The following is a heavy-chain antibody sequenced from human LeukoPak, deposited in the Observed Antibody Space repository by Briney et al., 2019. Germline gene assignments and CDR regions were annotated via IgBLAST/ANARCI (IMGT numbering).Heavy chain of an antibody. D-gene: IGHD4-17*01. CDR2: ISRSGTTI. Sequence: AGGSLRLSCAASGFTFSNYYMNWVRQAPGKGLEWVSYISRSGTTIYYADSVKGRFTISRDNAKNSLYLQMNSLRAEDTAVYYCARPMMPWEGYGDCGYWGLGTLVTVSS. J-gene: IGHJ4*02. CDR1: GFTFSNYY. V-gene: IGHV3-11*01. CDR3: ARPMMPWEGYGDCGY.